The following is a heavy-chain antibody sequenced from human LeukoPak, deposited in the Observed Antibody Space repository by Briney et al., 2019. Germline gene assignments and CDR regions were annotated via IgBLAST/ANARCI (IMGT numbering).Heavy chain of an antibody. CDR3: AKRGVVIRVFLVGFHKEAYYFDS. D-gene: IGHD3-10*01. CDR2: LRGSGGGT. Sequence: GGSLRLSCAVSGITLSKYGMSWVRQAPGQGLEWVAGLRGSGGGTNYADSVQGRFTISRDNPKNTLYLQMNSLRAEDTAVYFCAKRGVVIRVFLVGFHKEAYYFDSWGQGALVTVSS. CDR1: GITLSKYG. J-gene: IGHJ4*02. V-gene: IGHV3-23*01.